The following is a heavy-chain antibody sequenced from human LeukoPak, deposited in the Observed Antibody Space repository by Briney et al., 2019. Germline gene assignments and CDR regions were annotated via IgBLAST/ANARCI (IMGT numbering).Heavy chain of an antibody. CDR1: GFTFSGSA. V-gene: IGHV3-73*01. CDR3: TRPYEGIAVAGTHY. J-gene: IGHJ4*02. D-gene: IGHD6-19*01. CDR2: IRSKANSYAT. Sequence: GGSLRLSCAASGFTFSGSAMHWVRQASGRGLEWVGRIRSKANSYATAYAASVKGRFTISRDDSKNTAYLQMNSLKTEDTAVYYCTRPYEGIAVAGTHYWGQGTLVTVSS.